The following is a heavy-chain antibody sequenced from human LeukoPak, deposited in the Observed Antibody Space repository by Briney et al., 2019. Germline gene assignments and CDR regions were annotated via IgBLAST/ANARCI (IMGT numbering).Heavy chain of an antibody. CDR3: ARAGYTISYYSLDY. D-gene: IGHD1-26*01. CDR2: IYTTGST. Sequence: SETLSLTCTVPGGSINSYYWGWIRQPAGKGLEWIGRIYTTGSTNYNPSLESRVTMSVDTSKNQFSLKLTSVTAADTAMYYCARAGYTISYYSLDYWGQGTLVTVSS. CDR1: GGSINSYY. J-gene: IGHJ4*02. V-gene: IGHV4-4*07.